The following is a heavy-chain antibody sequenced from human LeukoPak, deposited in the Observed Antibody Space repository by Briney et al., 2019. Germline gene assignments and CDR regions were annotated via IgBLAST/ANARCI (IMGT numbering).Heavy chain of an antibody. CDR2: IYPGDSDT. D-gene: IGHD3-22*01. CDR1: GYSFTSYW. J-gene: IGHJ4*02. V-gene: IGHV5-51*01. CDR3: ARESGNYYDSSGYSPFDY. Sequence: GESLKISCKGSGYSFTSYWIGWVRQMPGKGLEWMGLIYPGDSDTRYSPSFQGQVTISADKSISTAYLQWSSLKASDTAMYYCARESGNYYDSSGYSPFDYWGQGTLVTVSS.